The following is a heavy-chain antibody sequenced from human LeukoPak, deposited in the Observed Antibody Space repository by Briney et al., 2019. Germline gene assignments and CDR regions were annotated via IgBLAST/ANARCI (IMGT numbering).Heavy chain of an antibody. D-gene: IGHD4-11*01. CDR2: ITTYNGNT. CDR1: GYTFTSYP. J-gene: IGHJ5*02. V-gene: IGHV1-18*01. CDR3: ARGYDYSDYVGDFDP. Sequence: ASVTHSSKASGYTFTSYPISWVRRAPGQGLEWMGWITTYNGNTNYAQKLQGRVTMTTDTSTSTAYMDLRGLRSDDTAVYYCARGYDYSDYVGDFDPWGRGTLVTVSS.